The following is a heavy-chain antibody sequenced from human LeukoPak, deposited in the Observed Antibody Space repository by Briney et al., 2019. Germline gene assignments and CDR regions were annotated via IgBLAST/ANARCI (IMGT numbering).Heavy chain of an antibody. CDR3: ARGRYWGIVVVPAAMRPDWFDP. CDR2: INHSGST. Sequence: KSSETLSLTCAVYGGSFSGYFWSWIRQPPGKGLEWIGEINHSGSTNYNPSLKSRVTISVDTSKNQFSLKLSSVTAADTAVYYCARGRYWGIVVVPAAMRPDWFDPWGQGTLVTVSS. CDR1: GGSFSGYF. J-gene: IGHJ5*02. V-gene: IGHV4-34*01. D-gene: IGHD2-2*01.